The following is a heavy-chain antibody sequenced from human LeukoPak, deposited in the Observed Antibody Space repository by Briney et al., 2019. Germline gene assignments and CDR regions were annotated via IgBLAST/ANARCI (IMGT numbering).Heavy chain of an antibody. CDR2: IYYSGST. D-gene: IGHD4-17*01. CDR1: GGSISSYY. V-gene: IGHV4-59*01. Sequence: SETLSLTCTVSGGSISSYYWSWIRQPPGKGLEWIGYIYYSGSTNYNPSLKSRVTISVDTSKNQFSLKLSSVTAADTAVYYCARVNYGDNGSVDYWGQGTLVTVSS. CDR3: ARVNYGDNGSVDY. J-gene: IGHJ4*02.